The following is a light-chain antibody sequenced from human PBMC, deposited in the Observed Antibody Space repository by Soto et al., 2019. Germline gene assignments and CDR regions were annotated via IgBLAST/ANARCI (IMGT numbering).Light chain of an antibody. Sequence: DIPMTPSPPSLSASVGDRVTITCQASQDISVYLNWYQQKPGKAPKLLIYDASNLETGVPSRFRGSGSGTDFTFTISSLQPEDIVTYYCQNFHNLSRTFGQGTKVEIK. CDR2: DAS. V-gene: IGKV1-33*01. J-gene: IGKJ1*01. CDR3: QNFHNLSRT. CDR1: QDISVY.